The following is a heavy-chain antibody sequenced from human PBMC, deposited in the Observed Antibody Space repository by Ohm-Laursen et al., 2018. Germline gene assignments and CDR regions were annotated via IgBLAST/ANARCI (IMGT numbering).Heavy chain of an antibody. D-gene: IGHD3-10*01. CDR3: AREGPTMVRGVGPYYYYGMDV. CDR1: GGTFSSYA. V-gene: IGHV1-69*01. J-gene: IGHJ6*02. Sequence: SSVKVSCKASGGTFSSYAISWVRQAPGQGLEWMGGIIPIFGTANYAQKFQGRVTITADESTGTAYMELSSLRSEDTAVYYCAREGPTMVRGVGPYYYYGMDVWGQGTTVTVSS. CDR2: IIPIFGTA.